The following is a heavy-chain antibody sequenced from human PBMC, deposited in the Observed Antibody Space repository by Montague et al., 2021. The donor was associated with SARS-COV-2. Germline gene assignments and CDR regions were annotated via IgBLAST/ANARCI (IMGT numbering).Heavy chain of an antibody. J-gene: IGHJ4*02. CDR3: AKDWDYYDSSGYIDY. D-gene: IGHD3-22*01. CDR2: ISWNSGSI. CDR1: GLTFGDYA. V-gene: IGHV3-9*01. Sequence: SLRLSRAASGLTFGDYAMHWVRQAPGKGLEWVSGISWNSGSIGYADSVKGRFTISRDNAKNSLYLQMNSLRAEDTALYYCAKDWDYYDSSGYIDYWGQGTLVTVSS.